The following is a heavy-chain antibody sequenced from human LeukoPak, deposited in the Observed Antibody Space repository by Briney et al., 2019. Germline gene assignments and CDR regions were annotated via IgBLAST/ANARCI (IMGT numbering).Heavy chain of an antibody. CDR1: GFSFSRYW. J-gene: IGHJ4*02. CDR2: ISSFGSTI. CDR3: AGSAYYRDFDY. D-gene: IGHD3-22*01. V-gene: IGHV3-48*03. Sequence: GGSLRLSCEASGFSFSRYWMSWIRQAPGKGLEWVSYISSFGSTIYYADSVKGRFTISRGNAKNSLYLQMNSLRAEDTAVYYCAGSAYYRDFDYWGQGTLVTVSS.